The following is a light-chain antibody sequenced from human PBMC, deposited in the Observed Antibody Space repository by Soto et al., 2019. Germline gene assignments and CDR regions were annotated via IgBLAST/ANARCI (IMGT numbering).Light chain of an antibody. CDR1: QSISSW. CDR2: KAS. CDR3: QQYKSYPLT. Sequence: DIQMTQSPSTLSGSVGDGVTITCRASQSISSWLAWYQQKPGKAPNLLIYKASTLESGVPSRFSGSGSGTEFTLTISSVQPDDFATYYCQQYKSYPLTFGGGTKVDIK. J-gene: IGKJ4*01. V-gene: IGKV1-5*03.